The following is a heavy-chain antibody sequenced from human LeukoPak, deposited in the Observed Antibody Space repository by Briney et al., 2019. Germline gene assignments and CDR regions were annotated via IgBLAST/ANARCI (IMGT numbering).Heavy chain of an antibody. Sequence: PSQTLSLTCAVSGGSISSGGYYWSWIRQPPGKGLEWIGYIYYSGSTNYNPSLKSRVTISVETSKNQFSLKLRSLTAADTAVYFCATRLPDAYSLEWGQGPLVPVSS. CDR3: ATRLPDAYSLE. V-gene: IGHV4-31*11. J-gene: IGHJ4*02. CDR1: GGSISSGGYY. CDR2: IYYSGST. D-gene: IGHD2-15*01.